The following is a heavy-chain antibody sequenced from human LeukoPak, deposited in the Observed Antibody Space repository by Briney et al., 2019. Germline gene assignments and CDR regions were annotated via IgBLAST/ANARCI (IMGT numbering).Heavy chain of an antibody. D-gene: IGHD1-26*01. Sequence: GGSLRLSCAASGCTFSSYDMHWVRQATGKGLEWVSAIGTAGDTYYPGSVKGRFTISRENAKNSLYLQMNSLRAGDTAVYYCARGRSGSYLDYWGQGTLVTVSS. J-gene: IGHJ4*02. CDR3: ARGRSGSYLDY. CDR2: IGTAGDT. V-gene: IGHV3-13*01. CDR1: GCTFSSYD.